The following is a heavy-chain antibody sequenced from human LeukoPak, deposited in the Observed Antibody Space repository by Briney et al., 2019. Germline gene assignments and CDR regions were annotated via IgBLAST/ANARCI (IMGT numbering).Heavy chain of an antibody. V-gene: IGHV3-23*01. D-gene: IGHD3-10*01. Sequence: GGSLRLSCVASGSASGSTFSSSAMTWVRQAQGKGLEWVSTISSSGGSTYYADSVKGRFTISRDNSKTTLYLQMNSLRVEDTAVYYCARDYGWSFANWGQGTLVTVSS. CDR3: ARDYGWSFAN. CDR2: ISSSGGST. J-gene: IGHJ4*02. CDR1: GSTFSSSA.